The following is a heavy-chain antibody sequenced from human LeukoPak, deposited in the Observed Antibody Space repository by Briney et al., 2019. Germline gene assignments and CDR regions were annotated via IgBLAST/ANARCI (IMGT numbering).Heavy chain of an antibody. CDR2: INPNSGGT. D-gene: IGHD3-3*01. J-gene: IGHJ4*02. CDR3: ARDSRWYYDFWSGYPHDGYYFDY. CDR1: GYIFTDYY. V-gene: IGHV1-2*02. Sequence: ASVKVSCKASGYIFTDYYIHWVRQAPGQGLEWMGWINPNSGGTNYAQKFQGRVTMTRDTSISTAYMELSRLRSDDTAVYYCARDSRWYYDFWSGYPHDGYYFDYWGQGTLVTVSS.